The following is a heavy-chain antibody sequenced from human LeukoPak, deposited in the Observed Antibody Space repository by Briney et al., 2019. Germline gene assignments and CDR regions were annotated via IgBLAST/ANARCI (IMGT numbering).Heavy chain of an antibody. V-gene: IGHV3-11*01. CDR1: GFTFSDYY. D-gene: IGHD3-22*01. CDR2: ISSSGSTI. J-gene: IGHJ3*02. CDR3: ARVIAGVIAEGAFDI. Sequence: TGGSLRLSCAASGFTFSDYYMSWIRQAPGKGLEWVSYISSSGSTIYYADSVKGRFTISRDNAKNSLYLQMNSLRAEDTAVYYCARVIAGVIAEGAFDIWGQGTMVTVSS.